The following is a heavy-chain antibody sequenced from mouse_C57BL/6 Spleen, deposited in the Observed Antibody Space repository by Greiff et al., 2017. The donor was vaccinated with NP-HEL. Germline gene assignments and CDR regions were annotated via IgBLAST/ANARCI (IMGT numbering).Heavy chain of an antibody. V-gene: IGHV1-18*01. CDR1: GYTFTDYN. CDR2: INPNNGGT. CDR3: ARREDYGSSYGYFDV. Sequence: EVQLQQSGPELVKPGASVKIPCKASGYTFTDYNMDWVKQSHGKSLEWIGDINPNNGGTIYNQKFKGKATLTVDKSSSTAYMELRSLTSEDTAVYYCARREDYGSSYGYFDVWGTGTTVTVSS. D-gene: IGHD1-1*01. J-gene: IGHJ1*03.